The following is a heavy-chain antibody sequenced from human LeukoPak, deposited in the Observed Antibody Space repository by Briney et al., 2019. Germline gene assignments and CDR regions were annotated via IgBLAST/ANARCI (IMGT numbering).Heavy chain of an antibody. J-gene: IGHJ4*02. Sequence: GGSLILSCAASGFTFSDYEMNWVRQAPEKGLEWVSYISAGAGVIFYADSVKGRFSITRDNAKNSLFLQMNSLRAEDTAVYYCARVRTTDTLTGYKQELDYWGRGTLVTVSS. D-gene: IGHD3-9*01. CDR2: ISAGAGVI. CDR3: ARVRTTDTLTGYKQELDY. V-gene: IGHV3-48*03. CDR1: GFTFSDYE.